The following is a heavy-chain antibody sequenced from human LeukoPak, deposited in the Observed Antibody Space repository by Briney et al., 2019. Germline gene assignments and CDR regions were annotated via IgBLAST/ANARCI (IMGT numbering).Heavy chain of an antibody. CDR3: ARDPRWHGYNYYFDY. V-gene: IGHV3-74*01. CDR2: INSDGSST. D-gene: IGHD5-24*01. CDR1: GFTFSSYW. J-gene: IGHJ4*02. Sequence: GGSLRLSCAASGFTFSSYWMHWVRQAPGKGLVWVSRINSDGSSTSYADSVKGRFTISGDNAKNTLYLQMNSLRAEDTAVYYCARDPRWHGYNYYFDYWGQGTLVTVSS.